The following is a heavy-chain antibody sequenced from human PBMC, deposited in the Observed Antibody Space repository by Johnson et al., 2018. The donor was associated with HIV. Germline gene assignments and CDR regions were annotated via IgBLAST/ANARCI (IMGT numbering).Heavy chain of an antibody. D-gene: IGHD3-9*01. Sequence: VQLVESGGGLVQPGGSLRLSCAASGITVGTNYMSWVRQAPGKGLEWVSVIFSVGDVYYADSVKGRFTISRDNSKNMVYLQMNSLRPEDTAVYYCARDGRDLVTRGSCDVWGQGTGVTVSS. V-gene: IGHV3-66*02. CDR2: IFSVGDV. J-gene: IGHJ3*01. CDR3: ARDGRDLVTRGSCDV. CDR1: GITVGTNY.